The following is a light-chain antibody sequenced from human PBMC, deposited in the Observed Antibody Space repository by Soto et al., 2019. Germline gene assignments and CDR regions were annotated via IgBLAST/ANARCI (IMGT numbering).Light chain of an antibody. CDR2: EVS. V-gene: IGLV2-8*01. J-gene: IGLJ1*01. CDR1: SSDVGAYNY. Sequence: QSALTQPPSASGSPGQSVTISCTGTSSDVGAYNYVSWYQQHPGKAPKVMIYEVSKRPSGVPDRFSGSKSANTASLTVSGLQAEDEADYYCSSYAGSNNYVFGTGTKLTVL. CDR3: SSYAGSNNYV.